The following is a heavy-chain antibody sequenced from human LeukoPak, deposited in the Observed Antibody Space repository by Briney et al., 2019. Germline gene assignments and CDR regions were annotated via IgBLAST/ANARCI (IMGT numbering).Heavy chain of an antibody. D-gene: IGHD5-18*01. CDR2: MTGTGGST. J-gene: IGHJ6*02. Sequence: GGSLRLSCAASGFTFSSYAMSWVRQAPGKGLEWVSTMTGTGGSTYYADSVKGRFTISRDNSKNTLYLQMNSLRAEDTAVYYCAKGGYSYGSGYYYGMGVWGQGTTVTVSS. V-gene: IGHV3-23*01. CDR1: GFTFSSYA. CDR3: AKGGYSYGSGYYYGMGV.